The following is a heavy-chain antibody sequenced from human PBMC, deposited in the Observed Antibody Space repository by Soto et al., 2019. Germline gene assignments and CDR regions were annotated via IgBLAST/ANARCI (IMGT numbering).Heavy chain of an antibody. CDR3: ARDDSGYSSGWRNWFDP. V-gene: IGHV1-69*12. D-gene: IGHD6-19*01. CDR1: GGTFSSYA. J-gene: IGHJ5*02. CDR2: IIPIFGTA. Sequence: QVQLVQSGAEVKKPGSSVKVSCKASGGTFSSYAISWVRQAPGQGLEWMGGIIPIFGTANYAQKFQGRVTITADESTSTAYMELSSLRSEDTAVYYCARDDSGYSSGWRNWFDPWGQGTLVTVSS.